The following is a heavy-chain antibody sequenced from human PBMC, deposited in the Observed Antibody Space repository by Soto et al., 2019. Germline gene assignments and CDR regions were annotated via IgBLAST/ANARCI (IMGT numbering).Heavy chain of an antibody. J-gene: IGHJ4*02. CDR1: GLTFSNYW. V-gene: IGHV3-74*01. CDR3: AANDYGEN. Sequence: LRLSCAASGLTFSNYWMHWVRQAPGKGLVWVSRINSDGSITNYADSVKGRFTISRDNAKNTLYLQMTSLRAEDTAVYYCAANDYGENWGQGTLVTVSS. D-gene: IGHD4-17*01. CDR2: INSDGSIT.